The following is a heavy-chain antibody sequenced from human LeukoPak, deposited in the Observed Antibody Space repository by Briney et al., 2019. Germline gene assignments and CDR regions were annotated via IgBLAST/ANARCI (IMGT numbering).Heavy chain of an antibody. Sequence: SLRLSCAASGFTFDDYAMHWVRQAPGKGLEWVSGISWNSGSIGYADSVKGRFTISRDNAKNSLYLQMSSLRAGDTAVYHCARSDKDGDYVDYWGQGTLVTVSS. V-gene: IGHV3-9*01. D-gene: IGHD5-24*01. J-gene: IGHJ4*02. CDR1: GFTFDDYA. CDR2: ISWNSGSI. CDR3: ARSDKDGDYVDY.